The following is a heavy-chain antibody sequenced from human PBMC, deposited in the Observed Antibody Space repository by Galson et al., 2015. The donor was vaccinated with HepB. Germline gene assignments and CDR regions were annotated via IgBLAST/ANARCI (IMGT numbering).Heavy chain of an antibody. CDR1: GGSTSSHY. V-gene: IGHV4-4*07. J-gene: IGHJ5*02. D-gene: IGHD3-10*01. Sequence: LTCTVSGGSTSSHYWSWIRQPAGTGLEWIGRIYTSGSTNYNPSLKGRVIMSVDTSKNQFSLKVTSVTAADTAIYYCARGPYFYGSGIRWFDPWGQGTLVTVSS. CDR2: IYTSGST. CDR3: ARGPYFYGSGIRWFDP.